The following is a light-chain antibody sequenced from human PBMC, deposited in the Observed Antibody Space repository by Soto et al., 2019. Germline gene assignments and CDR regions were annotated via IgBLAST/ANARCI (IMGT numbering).Light chain of an antibody. J-gene: IGLJ1*01. CDR2: EGS. V-gene: IGLV2-23*01. CDR1: SSDIGTYNL. CDR3: CSFAGSSTFYV. Sequence: QSALTQPASVSGSPGESITISRTGTSSDIGTYNLVSWYQQHPGKAPKLLIFEGSRRPSGVSNRFSGSKSGHTASLTISGLQAEDEADYYCCSFAGSSTFYVLGSGTKVTVL.